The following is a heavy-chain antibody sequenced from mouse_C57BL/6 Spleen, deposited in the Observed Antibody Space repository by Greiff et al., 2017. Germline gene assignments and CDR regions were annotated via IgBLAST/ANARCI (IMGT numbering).Heavy chain of an antibody. V-gene: IGHV1-55*01. CDR2: IYPGSGST. Sequence: QVQLQQPGAELVKPGASVKMSCKASGYTFTSYWITWVKQRPGQGLEWIGDIYPGSGSTNYNEKFKSKATLTVDTSSSTAYMQLSSLTSEDSAVYYCATGCAVVGRRYFDVWGTGTTVTVSS. J-gene: IGHJ1*03. D-gene: IGHD1-1*01. CDR1: GYTFTSYW. CDR3: ATGCAVVGRRYFDV.